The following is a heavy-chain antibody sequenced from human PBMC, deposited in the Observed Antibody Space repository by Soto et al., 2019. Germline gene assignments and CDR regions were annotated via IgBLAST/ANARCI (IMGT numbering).Heavy chain of an antibody. Sequence: GGSLRLSCAASGFTFSSYSMNWVRQAPGKGLEWVSSISSSSSYIYYADSVKGRFTISRDNAKNSLYLQMNSLRAEDTAVYYCARVPAAGTYYFDYWGQGTLVTVSS. CDR1: GFTFSSYS. J-gene: IGHJ4*02. CDR2: ISSSSSYI. V-gene: IGHV3-21*01. CDR3: ARVPAAGTYYFDY. D-gene: IGHD6-13*01.